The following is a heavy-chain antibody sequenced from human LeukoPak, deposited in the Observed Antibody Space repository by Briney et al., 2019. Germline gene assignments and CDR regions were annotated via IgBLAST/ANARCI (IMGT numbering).Heavy chain of an antibody. Sequence: SETLSLTCTVSVGSISSYYWSWIRQPPGKGLEWVGQIYYSGSTNYNPSLKSRVTISIDTSKNQFSLKLNSVTAADTAVYYCAAESERWLLRSWGQGTLVIVSS. J-gene: IGHJ4*02. CDR1: VGSISSYY. CDR3: AAESERWLLRS. D-gene: IGHD6-19*01. CDR2: IYYSGST. V-gene: IGHV4-59*03.